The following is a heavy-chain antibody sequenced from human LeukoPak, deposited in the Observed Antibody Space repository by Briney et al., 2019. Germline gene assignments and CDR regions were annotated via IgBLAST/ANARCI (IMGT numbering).Heavy chain of an antibody. CDR2: ISGSGGST. J-gene: IGHJ4*02. Sequence: QPGGSLRLSCEASGFTFSTYSVNWVRQAPGRGLEWVSSISGSGGSTYYADSVKGRFSISIDNSKNTLDLQMTGLRAEDTALYYCAKGGQNYDFWRFDYWGQGTLVTVSS. CDR3: AKGGQNYDFWRFDY. CDR1: GFTFSTYS. D-gene: IGHD3-3*01. V-gene: IGHV3-23*01.